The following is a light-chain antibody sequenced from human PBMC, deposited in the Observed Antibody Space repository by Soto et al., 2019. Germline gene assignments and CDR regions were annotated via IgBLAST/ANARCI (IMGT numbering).Light chain of an antibody. V-gene: IGKV3-20*01. CDR3: QQYGSSPRT. CDR1: QSVSNN. Sequence: IVMTQSPATLSVSPGERATLSCRAIQSVSNNLSWYQHKPVQAPMLFIYGASSRATGIPDRFSGSGTGTDFTLTISRLEPEDFAVYYCQQYGSSPRTFGQGTKVDIK. J-gene: IGKJ1*01. CDR2: GAS.